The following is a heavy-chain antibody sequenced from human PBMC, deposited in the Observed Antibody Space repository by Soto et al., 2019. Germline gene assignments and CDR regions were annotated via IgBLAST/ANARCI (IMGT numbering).Heavy chain of an antibody. V-gene: IGHV4-34*01. J-gene: IGHJ4*02. Sequence: QVQLQQWGAGLLKPSETLSLNCAVTGGSLSGYYWSWIRQPPGKGLEWIGEVKDGGHTNYSPSLRGRVTISSDTSNNQFYLRLNSGTAADTGVYYCARGQEGVVATHWDQGSLVTVSS. CDR3: ARGQEGVVATH. CDR1: GGSLSGYY. CDR2: VKDGGHT. D-gene: IGHD5-12*01.